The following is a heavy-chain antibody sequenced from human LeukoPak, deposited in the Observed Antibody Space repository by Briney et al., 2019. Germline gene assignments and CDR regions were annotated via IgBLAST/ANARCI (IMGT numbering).Heavy chain of an antibody. J-gene: IGHJ4*02. CDR2: IWYDGSNK. CDR3: ARALYGSGSYRVVAY. CDR1: RFTFSSYG. D-gene: IGHD3-10*01. Sequence: GGSLRLSCAASRFTFSSYGMHWVRQAPGKGLEWVAVIWYDGSNKYYTDSVKGRFTISRDNSNNTLYLQMNSLRADDTAVYYCARALYGSGSYRVVAYWGQGTLVTVSS. V-gene: IGHV3-33*01.